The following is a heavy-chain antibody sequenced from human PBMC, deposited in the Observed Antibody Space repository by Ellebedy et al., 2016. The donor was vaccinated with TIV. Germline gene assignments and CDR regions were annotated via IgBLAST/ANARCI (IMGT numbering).Heavy chain of an antibody. CDR3: ARVSIVVVPAAIRGGWFNP. V-gene: IGHV4-34*01. J-gene: IGHJ5*02. CDR1: GGSFSGYF. CDR2: INHSGST. Sequence: SETLSLXCAVYGGSFSGYFWNWIRQPPGKGLEWIGKINHSGSTNYNPSLKSRVTISVDTSKTQFSLKLSSVTAADTAVYYCARVSIVVVPAAIRGGWFNPWGQGTLVTVSS. D-gene: IGHD2-2*01.